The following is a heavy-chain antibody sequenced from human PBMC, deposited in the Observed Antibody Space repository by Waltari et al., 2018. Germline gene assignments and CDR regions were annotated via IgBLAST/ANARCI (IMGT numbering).Heavy chain of an antibody. J-gene: IGHJ3*02. D-gene: IGHD6-13*01. V-gene: IGHV5-51*01. CDR2: IFPGDSDT. CDR1: GYRFSSDW. Sequence: EVQLAQSGAEVKKPGESLKITCKGSGYRFSSDWVSWVRQVPGKGLEWMGIIFPGDSDTRYSPSYQGQVTISADKSTSTAYLQWSSLRAPDTAMYYCARSSTAAGDALDIWGQGTMVTVSS. CDR3: ARSSTAAGDALDI.